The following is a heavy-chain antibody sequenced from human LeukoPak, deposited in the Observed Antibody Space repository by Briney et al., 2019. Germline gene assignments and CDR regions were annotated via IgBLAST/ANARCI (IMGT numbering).Heavy chain of an antibody. CDR1: GYTFTNFW. CDR3: ARRHNIGWYTFDY. Sequence: GESLKISCKGSGYTFTNFWIGWVRQMPGKGLDWMGIINPGDSDSRYSPSFQGQVTFSADTSTSTAYLVWSSLKASDTAMYYCARRHNIGWYTFDYWGQGTLVTVSS. V-gene: IGHV5-51*01. D-gene: IGHD6-19*01. J-gene: IGHJ4*02. CDR2: INPGDSDS.